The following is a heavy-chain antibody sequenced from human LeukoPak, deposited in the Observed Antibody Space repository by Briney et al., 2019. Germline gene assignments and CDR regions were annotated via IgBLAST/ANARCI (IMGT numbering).Heavy chain of an antibody. CDR1: GFTFSSYG. D-gene: IGHD4-17*01. CDR2: IRYDGSNK. Sequence: PGGSLRLSCAASGFTFSSYGMHWVRQAPGKGLEWVAFIRYDGSNKYYADSVKGRFTISRDNSKNTLYLQMNSLRAEDTAVYYCAKGRDDYGDYGVSFDIWGQGTMVTVSS. CDR3: AKGRDDYGDYGVSFDI. V-gene: IGHV3-30*02. J-gene: IGHJ3*02.